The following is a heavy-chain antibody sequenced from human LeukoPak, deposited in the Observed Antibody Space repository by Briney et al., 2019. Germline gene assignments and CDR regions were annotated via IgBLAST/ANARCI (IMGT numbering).Heavy chain of an antibody. V-gene: IGHV5-51*01. J-gene: IGHJ4*02. D-gene: IGHD3-22*01. CDR1: GYSFTSYW. CDR3: ARWIYDSSGYVDY. CDR2: IYPGDSDT. Sequence: GESLKISCKGSGYSFTSYWIGWVRQVPGKGLEWMGIIYPGDSDTRYSPSFQGQVTISADKSISTAYLQWSSLKASDTAMYYCARWIYDSSGYVDYWGQGTLVTVSS.